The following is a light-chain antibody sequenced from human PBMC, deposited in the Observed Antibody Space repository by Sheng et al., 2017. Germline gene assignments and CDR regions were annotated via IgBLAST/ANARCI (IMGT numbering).Light chain of an antibody. CDR1: QSVSSNY. J-gene: IGKJ1*01. CDR2: AAS. Sequence: EIVLTQSPGTLSLSPGERATLSCRASQSVSSNYLAWYQQKPGQAPRLLFYAASSRATGVPDRFGGSGSGTDFTLTITRLEPEDFAMYFCQQYGSSPRSFGQGTKVEI. V-gene: IGKV3-20*01. CDR3: QQYGSSPRS.